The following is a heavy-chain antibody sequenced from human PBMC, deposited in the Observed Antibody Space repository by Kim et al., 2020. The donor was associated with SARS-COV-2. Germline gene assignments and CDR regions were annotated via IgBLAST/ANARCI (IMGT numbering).Heavy chain of an antibody. Sequence: YYNPSLTSRVTISLDRSKNQFSLKERSVTAADTAVYYCARYYDTSGYYDSWGQGILVTVAS. V-gene: IGHV4-30-2*01. J-gene: IGHJ5*01. D-gene: IGHD3-22*01. CDR3: ARYYDTSGYYDS.